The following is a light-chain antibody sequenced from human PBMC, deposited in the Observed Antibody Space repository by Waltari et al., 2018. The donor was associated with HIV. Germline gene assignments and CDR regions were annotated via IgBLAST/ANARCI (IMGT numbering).Light chain of an antibody. CDR1: SSDVGDYNS. Sequence: QSVLTQPASVSGSPGQSITISCTGASSDVGDYNSVSWYQQSPGQAPKLLIDEVSDQPSVVSNRFAGSKSGNTASLTISGLQPEDESNYYCSSYSKSNSLVFGTGTKVTVL. V-gene: IGLV2-14*01. CDR2: EVS. CDR3: SSYSKSNSLV. J-gene: IGLJ1*01.